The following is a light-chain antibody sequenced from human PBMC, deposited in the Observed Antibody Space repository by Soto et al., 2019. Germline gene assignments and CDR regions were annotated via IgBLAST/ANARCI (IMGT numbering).Light chain of an antibody. V-gene: IGKV1-5*01. CDR1: QSITTW. Sequence: IQMTQSPSSLSASVGDGVTITCRASQSITTWLAWYQQRPGKAPKLLIYDVSSLQSGVPSRFSGSGSGTEFTLTISSLQPDDFATYYCQQYNIHSRPFGQLTIVDIK. J-gene: IGKJ1*01. CDR2: DVS. CDR3: QQYNIHSRP.